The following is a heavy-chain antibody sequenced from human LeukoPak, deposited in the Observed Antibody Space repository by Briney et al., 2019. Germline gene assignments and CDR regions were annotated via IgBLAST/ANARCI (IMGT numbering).Heavy chain of an antibody. Sequence: TSETLSLTCAVYGESFSGYYWSWIRQPPGKGLVWIGEVIHSGSTNYNPSLKSRVTISVDTSKYQFSLKLSSVTAADTAVYYCARAGIVTDAARGSVTFDYWGQGTLLTVSS. J-gene: IGHJ4*02. D-gene: IGHD1-26*01. CDR2: VIHSGST. V-gene: IGHV4-34*12. CDR1: GESFSGYY. CDR3: ARAGIVTDAARGSVTFDY.